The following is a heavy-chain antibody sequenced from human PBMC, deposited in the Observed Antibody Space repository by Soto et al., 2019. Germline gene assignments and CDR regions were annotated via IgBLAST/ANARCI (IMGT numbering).Heavy chain of an antibody. CDR2: IWYDGSNK. Sequence: QVQLVQSGAEVKKPGASVKVSCKASGYTFTSYYMHWVRQAPGQGLEWVAVIWYDGSNKYYADSVKGRFTISRDNSKNTLYLQMNSLGAEDTAVYYCARIPQIAVAGTRFGYFDLWGRGTLVTVSS. V-gene: IGHV3-33*01. D-gene: IGHD6-19*01. CDR1: GYTFTSYY. J-gene: IGHJ2*01. CDR3: ARIPQIAVAGTRFGYFDL.